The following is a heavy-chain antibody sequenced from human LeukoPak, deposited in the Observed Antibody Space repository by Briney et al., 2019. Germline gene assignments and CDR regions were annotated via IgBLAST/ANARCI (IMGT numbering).Heavy chain of an antibody. CDR1: GGSISSYY. J-gene: IGHJ6*03. D-gene: IGHD1-1*01. CDR3: ARTTWDYYYMDV. CDR2: ISYSGTT. Sequence: SETLSLTCTVSGGSISSYYWSWLRQSPGKGLEWFGYISYSGTTNYKSSLKSRVTISVDTSKNQFSLKLSSVTAADTAMYYCARTTWDYYYMDVWGKGTTVTVSS. V-gene: IGHV4-59*01.